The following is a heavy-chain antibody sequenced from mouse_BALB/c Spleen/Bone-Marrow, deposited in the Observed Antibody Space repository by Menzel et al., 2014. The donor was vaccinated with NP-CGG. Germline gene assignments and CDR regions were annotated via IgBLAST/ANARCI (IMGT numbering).Heavy chain of an antibody. CDR3: ATGTYYFDY. Sequence: QVQLKESGAELAKPGASVKMSCKASGYTFXSYWMHWVKQRPGQGLEWIGYVNPSTGYTEYNQKFKDKATLTADKSSSTAYMQLSSLTSEDSAVYYCATGTYYFDYWGQGTTLTVSS. V-gene: IGHV1-7*01. J-gene: IGHJ2*01. CDR1: GYTFXSYW. D-gene: IGHD4-1*01. CDR2: VNPSTGYT.